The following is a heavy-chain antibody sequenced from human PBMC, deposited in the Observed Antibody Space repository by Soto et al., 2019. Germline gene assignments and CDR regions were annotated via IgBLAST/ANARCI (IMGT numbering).Heavy chain of an antibody. CDR2: VLPIYGTS. CDR3: ARAITMVRGEAPYYFDS. D-gene: IGHD3-10*01. Sequence: SVKVSCKASGGSFNTYFITWVRQAPGQGLEYMGGVLPIYGTSNYAQKFLGRVTITADKSKSTAYLDLGSLRSDDTAMYYCARAITMVRGEAPYYFDSWGQGTQVTVSS. CDR1: GGSFNTYF. V-gene: IGHV1-69*06. J-gene: IGHJ4*02.